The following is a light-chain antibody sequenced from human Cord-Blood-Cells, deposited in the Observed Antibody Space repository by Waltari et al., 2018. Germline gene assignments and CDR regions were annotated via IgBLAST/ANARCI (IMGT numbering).Light chain of an antibody. J-gene: IGLJ2*01. CDR3: QAWDSSTVV. CDR2: QDS. Sequence: SYELTQPPSVSVSPGQTASITCSGDKLGDKYACWYQQKPGQSPVLVIYQDSKRPSGIPGRVSGCNSGNTATLTISGTQAMDEADYYCQAWDSSTVVFGGGTKLTVL. CDR1: KLGDKY. V-gene: IGLV3-1*01.